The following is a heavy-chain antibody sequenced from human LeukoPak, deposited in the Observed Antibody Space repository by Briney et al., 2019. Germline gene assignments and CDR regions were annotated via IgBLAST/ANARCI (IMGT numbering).Heavy chain of an antibody. J-gene: IGHJ6*03. CDR2: VYYGGNT. Sequence: PSETLSLTCTVSGGSISGSSYYWDWVRQPPGKGLEWIGNVYYGGNTFYNSSLESRVTISVDMSKNQFSLKLSSLTAADTAVYYCARQRADYFYHYLDVWGKGTSVTVSS. V-gene: IGHV4-39*01. CDR3: ARQRADYFYHYLDV. CDR1: GGSISGSSYY.